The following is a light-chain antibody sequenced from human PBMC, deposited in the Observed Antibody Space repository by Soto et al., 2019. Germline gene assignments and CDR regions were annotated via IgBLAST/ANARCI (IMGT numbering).Light chain of an antibody. Sequence: QAVVTQPPSVSAAPGQTVTISCSGSSSNIGNNYVSWYQQLPGTAPKLLIYENNKRPSGIPYRFSGSKSGTSATLGITGLQTGDEADYYCGAWDSSLSAVVFGGGTKLTVL. CDR2: ENN. CDR1: SSNIGNNY. V-gene: IGLV1-51*02. J-gene: IGLJ2*01. CDR3: GAWDSSLSAVV.